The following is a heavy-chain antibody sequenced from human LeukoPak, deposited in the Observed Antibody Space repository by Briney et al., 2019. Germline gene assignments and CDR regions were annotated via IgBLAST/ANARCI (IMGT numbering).Heavy chain of an antibody. CDR1: GFTFSNAW. CDR2: IKSKTDGGTT. D-gene: IGHD2-8*01. CDR3: TGDIVLMVYEEFG. Sequence: GGSLRLSCAASGFTFSNAWMSWVRQAPGKGLEWVGRIKSKTDGGTTDYAAPVKGRFTVSRDDSKNTLYLQMNSLKTEDTAVYYCTGDIVLMVYEEFGWGQGTLVTVSS. V-gene: IGHV3-15*01. J-gene: IGHJ4*02.